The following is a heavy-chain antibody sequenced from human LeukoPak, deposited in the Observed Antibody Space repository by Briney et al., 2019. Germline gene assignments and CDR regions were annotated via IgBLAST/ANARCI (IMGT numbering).Heavy chain of an antibody. J-gene: IGHJ4*02. CDR1: GGTFSSYA. CDR3: AKSPITMIVVVIDY. Sequence: SCKASGGTFSSYAMSWVRQAPGKGLEWVSAISGSGGSTYYADSVKGRFTISRDNSKNTLYLQMNSLRAEDTAVYYCAKSPITMIVVVIDYWGQGTLVTVSS. CDR2: ISGSGGST. D-gene: IGHD3-22*01. V-gene: IGHV3-23*01.